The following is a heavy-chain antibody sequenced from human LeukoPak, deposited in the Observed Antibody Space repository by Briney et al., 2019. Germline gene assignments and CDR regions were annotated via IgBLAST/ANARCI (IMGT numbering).Heavy chain of an antibody. Sequence: SQTLSLICTVSGGSISSGSYYWSWIRLPAGKGLEWIGRIYTSGSTNYNPSLKSRVTISVDTSKNQFSLKLSSVTAADTAVYYCARDTAMVSLDYWGQGTLVTVSS. CDR3: ARDTAMVSLDY. CDR1: GGSISSGSYY. D-gene: IGHD5-18*01. J-gene: IGHJ4*02. CDR2: IYTSGST. V-gene: IGHV4-61*02.